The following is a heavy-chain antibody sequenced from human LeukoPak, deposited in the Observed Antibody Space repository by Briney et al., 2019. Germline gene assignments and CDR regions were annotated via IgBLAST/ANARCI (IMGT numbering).Heavy chain of an antibody. D-gene: IGHD1-26*01. CDR3: ARGPGVVGATSAFDI. Sequence: SQTLSLTCTVSGGSISSYYWSWIRQPPGKGLEWIGYIYYSGSINYNPSLKSRVTISVDTSKNQFSLKLSSVTAADTAVYYCARGPGVVGATSAFDIWGQGTMVTVSS. V-gene: IGHV4-59*01. CDR1: GGSISSYY. J-gene: IGHJ3*02. CDR2: IYYSGSI.